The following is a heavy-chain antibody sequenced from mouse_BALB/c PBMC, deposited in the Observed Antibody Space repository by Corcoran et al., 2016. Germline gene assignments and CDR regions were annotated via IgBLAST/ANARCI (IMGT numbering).Heavy chain of an antibody. CDR1: GFNIKDTY. CDR3: ARYGNYAMDY. D-gene: IGHD2-1*01. Sequence: EVQLQQSGAELVKPGAAVKLSCTASGFNIKDTYMHWVKQRPEQGLEWIGRIDPANGNTKYDSKFQGKATITADTSSNTAYLQLSSLTSEDTAVYYCARYGNYAMDYGGQGTSVTVSS. J-gene: IGHJ4*01. CDR2: IDPANGNT. V-gene: IGHV14-3*02.